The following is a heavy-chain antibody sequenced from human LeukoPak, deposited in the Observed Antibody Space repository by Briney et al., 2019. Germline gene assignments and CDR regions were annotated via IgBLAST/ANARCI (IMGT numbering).Heavy chain of an antibody. CDR1: GYTFTGYY. CDR2: INPNSGGT. Sequence: ASVKVSCKASGYTFTGYYMHWVRQAPGQGLEWMGFINPNSGGTNYAQKFQDRVTMTRDTCISTAYMVLSRLRSDDTAVYYCSSTSSTSYYYYYMDVWGKGTTVTVSS. J-gene: IGHJ6*03. D-gene: IGHD2-2*01. CDR3: SSTSSTSYYYYYMDV. V-gene: IGHV1-2*02.